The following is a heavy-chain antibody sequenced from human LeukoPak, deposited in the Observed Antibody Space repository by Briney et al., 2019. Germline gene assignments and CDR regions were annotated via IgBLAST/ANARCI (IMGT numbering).Heavy chain of an antibody. Sequence: PSETLSLTCTVSGGSISSYYWSWIRQPPGKGLEWIGYIYYSGSTNYNPSLKSRVTISVDTSKNQFSLKLSSVTAADTAVYYCARGGIAAAGTRYYYMDVWGKGTTVTISS. CDR1: GGSISSYY. CDR2: IYYSGST. V-gene: IGHV4-59*01. CDR3: ARGGIAAAGTRYYYMDV. D-gene: IGHD6-13*01. J-gene: IGHJ6*03.